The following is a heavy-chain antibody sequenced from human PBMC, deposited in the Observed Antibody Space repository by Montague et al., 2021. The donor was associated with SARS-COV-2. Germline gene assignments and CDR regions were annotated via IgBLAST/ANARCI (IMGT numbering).Heavy chain of an antibody. V-gene: IGHV3-30-3*01. CDR3: ARPRSGSYYKTPIDY. D-gene: IGHD3-10*01. Sequence: SLRLSLSASGFTFSSYAMHWVRQAPGKGLEWVAVISYDGSNKYYADSVKGRFTISRDNSKNTLYLQMNSLRAEDTAVYYCARPRSGSYYKTPIDYWGQGTLVTGSS. J-gene: IGHJ4*02. CDR2: ISYDGSNK. CDR1: GFTFSSYA.